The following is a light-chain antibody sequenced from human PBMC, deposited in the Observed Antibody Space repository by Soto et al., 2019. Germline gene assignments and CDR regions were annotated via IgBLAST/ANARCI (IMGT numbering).Light chain of an antibody. CDR1: QSVSSNY. CDR2: AAS. V-gene: IGKV3-20*01. J-gene: IGKJ1*01. CDR3: QQYHNSPRT. Sequence: EIVLTQSPGTLSLSPGERASLSCGASQSVSSNYLAWYQQKPGQAPRLLIYAASARAGGIPDRFRGSGSGTDFTLTISRLEPEDFAMYYCQQYHNSPRTFGQGTKVEIK.